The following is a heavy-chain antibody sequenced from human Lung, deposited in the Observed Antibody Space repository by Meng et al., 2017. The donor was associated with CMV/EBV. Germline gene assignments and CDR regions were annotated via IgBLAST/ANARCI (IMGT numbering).Heavy chain of an antibody. V-gene: IGHV4-34*01. D-gene: IGHD3-22*01. CDR2: INHSGSV. CDR3: ARRSWSSSSGYHSFFDS. CDR1: SGSFTDSY. Sequence: TXSLTXXVYSGSFTDSYWTWIRQFPGKGPEWIGEINHSGSVRYNPSLESRVSISADTSKNQFSLNLRSVTAADSAIYFCARRSWSSSSGYHSFFDSWGQETXVTVSS. J-gene: IGHJ5*01.